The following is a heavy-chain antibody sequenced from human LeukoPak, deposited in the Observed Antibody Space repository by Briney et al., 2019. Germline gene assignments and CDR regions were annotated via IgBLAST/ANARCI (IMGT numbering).Heavy chain of an antibody. CDR3: ARRMTYGKPYFDY. CDR1: GGSISSDSYF. D-gene: IGHD3/OR15-3a*01. CDR2: ISYSGNT. V-gene: IGHV4-39*01. J-gene: IGHJ4*02. Sequence: SEALSLTCTVPGGSISSDSYFWGWIRQPPGKGLEWIGSISYSGNTYYNLSLKSRVTISVDTSKNQFSLKLSSVTAADTAVYYCARRMTYGKPYFDYWGQGTLVTVSS.